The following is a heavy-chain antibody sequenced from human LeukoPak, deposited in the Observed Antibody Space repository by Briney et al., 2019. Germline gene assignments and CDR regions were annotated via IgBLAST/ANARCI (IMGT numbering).Heavy chain of an antibody. CDR3: AREGGFYRPLDY. CDR2: VHLDGRT. D-gene: IGHD6-25*01. CDR1: GGSVTSTNR. J-gene: IGHJ4*02. Sequence: SETLSLTCDVSGGSVTSTNRWTWFRQPPGEGLEWIGEVHLDGRTNCNPSLKSRLVMSADLPENHISLKLTSVTAADTAVYYCAREGGFYRPLDYSGQGTLVTVSS. V-gene: IGHV4-4*02.